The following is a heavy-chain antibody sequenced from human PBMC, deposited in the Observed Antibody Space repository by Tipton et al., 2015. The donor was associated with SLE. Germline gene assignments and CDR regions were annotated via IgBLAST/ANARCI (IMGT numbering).Heavy chain of an antibody. Sequence: TLSLTCQVSGGSINSHYWSWIRQPPGKGLEWIGYIYYTGSTDYSPSLNSRVTISVDASKNQFSLNLNSVTAADTAVYYCARHYTIFEHWGQGTLVTVSS. CDR1: GGSINSHY. V-gene: IGHV4-59*08. CDR3: ARHYTIFEH. CDR2: IYYTGST. D-gene: IGHD3-3*01. J-gene: IGHJ4*02.